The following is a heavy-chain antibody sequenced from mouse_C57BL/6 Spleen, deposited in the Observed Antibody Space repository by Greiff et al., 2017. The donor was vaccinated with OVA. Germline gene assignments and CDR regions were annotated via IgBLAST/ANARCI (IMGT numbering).Heavy chain of an antibody. CDR1: GFSFNTYA. V-gene: IGHV10-1*01. CDR2: IRSKSNNYAT. Sequence: DVQLVESGGGLVQPKGSLKLSCAASGFSFNTYAMNWVRQAPGKGLEWVARIRSKSNNYATYYADSVKDRFTISRDDSESMLYLQMNNLKTEDTAMYYCVRQELRRGFAYWGQGTLVTVSA. CDR3: VRQELRRGFAY. J-gene: IGHJ3*01. D-gene: IGHD2-12*01.